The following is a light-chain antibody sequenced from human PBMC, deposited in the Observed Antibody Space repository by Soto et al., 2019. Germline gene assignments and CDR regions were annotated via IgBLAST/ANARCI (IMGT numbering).Light chain of an antibody. CDR3: QQYSTYWT. Sequence: DIQMTQSPSTLSAYVGDRVTLTCRASESIDNYLAWYQHRPGKAPKLLIFDASNLQSGVPSRFSGSGSGTEFTLTISDLQPDDFATYHCQQYSTYWTFGQGTKVDIK. CDR2: DAS. J-gene: IGKJ1*01. V-gene: IGKV1-5*01. CDR1: ESIDNY.